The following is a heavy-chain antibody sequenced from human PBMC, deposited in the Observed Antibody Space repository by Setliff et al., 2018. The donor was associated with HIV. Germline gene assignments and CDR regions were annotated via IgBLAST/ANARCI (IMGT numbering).Heavy chain of an antibody. CDR2: ISGSGGST. J-gene: IGHJ4*02. D-gene: IGHD6-13*01. V-gene: IGHV3-23*01. CDR3: ARSPRIAAAAFFDY. CDR1: GFTFDEYA. Sequence: PGGSLRLSCAASGFTFDEYAMSWVRQAPGKGLEWVSVISGSGGSTFYADSVKGRFTISRDNAKNSLYLQMNSLRAEDTAVYYCARSPRIAAAAFFDYWGQGTLVTVS.